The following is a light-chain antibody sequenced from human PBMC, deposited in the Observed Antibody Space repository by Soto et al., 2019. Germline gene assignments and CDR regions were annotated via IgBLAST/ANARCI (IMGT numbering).Light chain of an antibody. CDR3: QQYNNWPPIT. J-gene: IGKJ5*01. CDR1: QSVSSSY. Sequence: EIVLTQSPGTLSLSPGERATLSCRASQSVSSSYLAWYQQKPGQAPRLLIYDTSSRATGIPDRFSGSGSGTDSTLTISRLEPEDFAVYYCQQYNNWPPITFGQGTRLEIK. CDR2: DTS. V-gene: IGKV3-20*01.